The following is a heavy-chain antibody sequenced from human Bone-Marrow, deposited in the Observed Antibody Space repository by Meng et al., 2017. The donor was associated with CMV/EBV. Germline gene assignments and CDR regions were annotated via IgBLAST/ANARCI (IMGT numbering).Heavy chain of an antibody. CDR3: AGVTIFGVVSAFDI. J-gene: IGHJ3*02. CDR1: GFNFDDYA. V-gene: IGHV3-21*01. Sequence: GGSLRLSCAASGFNFDDYAMHWVRQAPGKGLEWVSSISSSSSYIYYADSVKGRFTISRDNAKNSLYLQMNSLRAEDTAVYYCAGVTIFGVVSAFDIWGQGTMVTVSS. D-gene: IGHD3-3*01. CDR2: ISSSSSYI.